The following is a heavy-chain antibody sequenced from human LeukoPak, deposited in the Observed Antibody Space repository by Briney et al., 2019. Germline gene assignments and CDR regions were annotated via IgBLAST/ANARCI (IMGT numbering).Heavy chain of an antibody. V-gene: IGHV4-34*01. D-gene: IGHD1-26*01. Sequence: SETLSLTCAVYGGSFSGYYWSWIRQPPGKGLEWIGEINHSGSTNYNPSLKSRVTISVDTSKNQFSLKLSSVTAADTAVYYCASGSGDRNAFDIWGQGTMVTVSS. CDR1: GGSFSGYY. CDR2: INHSGST. CDR3: ASGSGDRNAFDI. J-gene: IGHJ3*02.